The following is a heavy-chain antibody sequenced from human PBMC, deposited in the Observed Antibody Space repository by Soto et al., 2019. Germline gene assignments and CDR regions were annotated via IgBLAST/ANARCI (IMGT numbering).Heavy chain of an antibody. J-gene: IGHJ4*02. Sequence: GVSLGLSCPASGVPFNMYAMGCVRQAPGKGLEWVAAISGSGDSTYYADSVKGRFTISRDNSKNTLYVQMNRLRAEDTAIYYCAKEERDGSPNQFDYWGRGTLVTVSS. V-gene: IGHV3-23*01. CDR3: AKEERDGSPNQFDY. D-gene: IGHD1-26*01. CDR1: GVPFNMYA. CDR2: ISGSGDST.